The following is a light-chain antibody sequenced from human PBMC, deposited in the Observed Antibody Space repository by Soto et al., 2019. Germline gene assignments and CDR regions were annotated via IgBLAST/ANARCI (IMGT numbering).Light chain of an antibody. V-gene: IGKV3D-15*01. CDR1: QSVSSK. CDR2: GAS. CDR3: QQRSNWPRWT. Sequence: ETVMTQSPATLSVSPGERATLSCRGSQSVSSKLAWYQQKPGQAPRLLIYGASTRATGIPARFSGSGSGTEFTLTISSLQSEDFAVYYCQQRSNWPRWTFGQGTKVDI. J-gene: IGKJ1*01.